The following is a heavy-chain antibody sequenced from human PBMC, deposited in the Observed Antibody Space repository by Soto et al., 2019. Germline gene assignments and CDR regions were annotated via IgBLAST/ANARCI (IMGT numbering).Heavy chain of an antibody. CDR3: ARDQGRSSSSETNFVWFDP. D-gene: IGHD6-6*01. Sequence: SVKVSCKASGGTFSSYAISWVRQAPGQGLEWMGGIIPIFGTANYAQKFQGRVTITADESTSTAYMELSSLRSEDTAVYYCARDQGRSSSSETNFVWFDPWGQGTLVTV. CDR2: IIPIFGTA. CDR1: GGTFSSYA. V-gene: IGHV1-69*13. J-gene: IGHJ5*02.